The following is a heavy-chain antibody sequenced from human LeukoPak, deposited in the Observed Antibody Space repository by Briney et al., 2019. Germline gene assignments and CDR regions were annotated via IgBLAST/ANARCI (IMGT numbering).Heavy chain of an antibody. CDR1: GYTFTGYY. D-gene: IGHD3-10*01. J-gene: IGHJ4*02. V-gene: IGHV1-2*02. CDR3: ARDRSRGSFDY. Sequence: VASVKVSCKTSGYTFTGYYMHWVRQAPGQGLEWMGWINPNSGGTNYAQKFQGRVTMTRDTSISTVYMELSRLRSDDTAVYYCARDRSRGSFDYWGQGTLVTVSS. CDR2: INPNSGGT.